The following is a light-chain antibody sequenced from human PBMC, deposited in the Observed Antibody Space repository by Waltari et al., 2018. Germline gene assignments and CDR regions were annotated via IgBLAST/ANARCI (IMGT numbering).Light chain of an antibody. Sequence: QSALTQPASVSGSPGQSLTISCTGTSSDVGGYNYVSWYQQHPGKAPKLMIYEVSNRPSGVSNRFSGSKSGTTASLTISGLQAEDEADYYCSSYTSSSTLEVFGTGTKVTVL. CDR3: SSYTSSSTLEV. CDR2: EVS. CDR1: SSDVGGYNY. V-gene: IGLV2-14*01. J-gene: IGLJ1*01.